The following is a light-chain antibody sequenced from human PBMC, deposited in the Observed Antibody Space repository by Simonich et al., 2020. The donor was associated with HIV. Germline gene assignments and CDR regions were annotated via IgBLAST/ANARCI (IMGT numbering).Light chain of an antibody. Sequence: DIVMTQSPDSLAVSLGERATINCKSSQSVLSSSNNKNYLAWYQQKPGQPPKLLIYWASTRESGVPDRFSGSGSGTDFTLTISSLEPEDFAVYYCQQYNNWPPWTFGQGTKVEIK. CDR2: WAS. J-gene: IGKJ1*01. CDR1: QSVLSSSNNKNY. CDR3: QQYNNWPPWT. V-gene: IGKV4-1*01.